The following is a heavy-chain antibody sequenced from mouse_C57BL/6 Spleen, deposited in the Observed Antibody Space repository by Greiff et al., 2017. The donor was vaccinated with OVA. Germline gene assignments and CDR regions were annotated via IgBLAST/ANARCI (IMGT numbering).Heavy chain of an antibody. CDR3: ASELGHFDY. V-gene: IGHV5-4*03. Sequence: EVKVVESGGGLVKPGGSLKLSCAASGFTFSSYAMSWVRQTPEKRLEWVATISDGGSYTYYPDNVKGRFTISRDTAKNNLYLQMSHLKSEDTAMYYWASELGHFDYWGQGTTLTVSS. J-gene: IGHJ2*01. CDR1: GFTFSSYA. CDR2: ISDGGSYT. D-gene: IGHD4-1*01.